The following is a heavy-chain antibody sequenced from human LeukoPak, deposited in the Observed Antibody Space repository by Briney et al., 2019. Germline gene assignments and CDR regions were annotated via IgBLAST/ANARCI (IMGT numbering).Heavy chain of an antibody. D-gene: IGHD1-26*01. CDR1: GGSFSGYY. CDR2: INHSGST. Sequence: SETLSLTCAVYGGSFSGYYWSWIRQPPGKGLEWIGEINHSGSTNYNPSLKSRVTISVDTSKNQFSLNLRSVTAADTAVYYCARDDRVSGTFLRWFDPWGQGTLVTVSS. V-gene: IGHV4-34*01. J-gene: IGHJ5*02. CDR3: ARDDRVSGTFLRWFDP.